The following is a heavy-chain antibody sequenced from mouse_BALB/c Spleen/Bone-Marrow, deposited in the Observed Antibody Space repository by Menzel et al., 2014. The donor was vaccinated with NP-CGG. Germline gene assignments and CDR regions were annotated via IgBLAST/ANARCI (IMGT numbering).Heavy chain of an antibody. CDR3: ARSRDYYGNSLDY. CDR2: ISYSGST. Sequence: VQLQQSGPSLVKPSQTLSLTCSVTGDSITSGYWNWIRKFPGNKLEYMGYISYSGSTYYNPSLKSRISITRDTSKNQCCLQLNSVTTEDTATYYCARSRDYYGNSLDYWGQGTTLTVSS. CDR1: GDSITSGY. J-gene: IGHJ2*01. D-gene: IGHD2-1*01. V-gene: IGHV3-8*02.